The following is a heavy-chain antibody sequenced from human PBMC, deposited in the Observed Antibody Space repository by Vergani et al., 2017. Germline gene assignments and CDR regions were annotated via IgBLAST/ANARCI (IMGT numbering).Heavy chain of an antibody. CDR3: ARATCSGGSCYRGFEY. CDR2: IIPSLATT. J-gene: IGHJ4*02. Sequence: QVQLVQSGAEVKKPGSSVKVSCKASGGTFSSYALNWVRQAPGQGLEWMGSIIPSLATTIYAQKFQGRVTITADESTSTAYMELSSLKSEDTEVFYCARATCSGGSCYRGFEYWGQGSLITVSS. D-gene: IGHD2-15*01. V-gene: IGHV1-69*11. CDR1: GGTFSSYA.